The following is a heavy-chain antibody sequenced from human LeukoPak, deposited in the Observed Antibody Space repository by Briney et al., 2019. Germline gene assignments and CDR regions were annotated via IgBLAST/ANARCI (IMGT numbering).Heavy chain of an antibody. D-gene: IGHD3-10*01. CDR2: IYYSGST. Sequence: PSETLSLTCTVSGGSISSSSYYWGWIRQPPGKGLEWIGSIYYSGSTYYNPSLKSRVTMSVDTSKNQFSLKLSSVTAADTAVYYCARDGFGGWNYYYYYMDVWGKGTTVTTSS. J-gene: IGHJ6*03. V-gene: IGHV4-39*07. CDR3: ARDGFGGWNYYYYYMDV. CDR1: GGSISSSSYY.